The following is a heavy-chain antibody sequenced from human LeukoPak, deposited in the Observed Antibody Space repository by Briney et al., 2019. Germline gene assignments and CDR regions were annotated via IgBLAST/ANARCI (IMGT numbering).Heavy chain of an antibody. V-gene: IGHV4-59*01. J-gene: IGHJ4*02. Sequence: PSETLSLTCTLSGGSISSYYWSWIRQPPGKGLEWIGYIYYSGSTNYNPSLKSRVTISVDTSKNQFSLKLSSVTAADTAVYYCARGYSSGWYLIDYWGQGTLVTVSS. CDR2: IYYSGST. CDR3: ARGYSSGWYLIDY. CDR1: GGSISSYY. D-gene: IGHD6-19*01.